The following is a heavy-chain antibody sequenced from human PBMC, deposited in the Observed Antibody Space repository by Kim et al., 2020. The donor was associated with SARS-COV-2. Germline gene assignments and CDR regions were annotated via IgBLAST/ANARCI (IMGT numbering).Heavy chain of an antibody. CDR1: GGSISSYY. V-gene: IGHV4-4*07. D-gene: IGHD3-22*01. Sequence: SETLSLTCTGSGGSISSYYWSWIRQPAGKGLEWIGRIYTSGSTNYNPSLKSRVTMSVDTSKNQFSLKLSSVTAADTAVYYCARDVSPTLYYDSSGYPVDYYYYGMDVWGQGTTVTVSS. CDR3: ARDVSPTLYYDSSGYPVDYYYYGMDV. J-gene: IGHJ6*02. CDR2: IYTSGST.